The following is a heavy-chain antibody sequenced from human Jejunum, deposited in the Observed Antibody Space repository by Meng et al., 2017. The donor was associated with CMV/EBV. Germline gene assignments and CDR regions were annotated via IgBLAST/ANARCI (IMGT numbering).Heavy chain of an antibody. Sequence: GFPFTPFSTTGIRRAAGKVLRWVSSFSGSGKNIYSPSSVRSRFTVSRDNAKNSLYLQMSSLRLDDTAVYYCASDDYDNSVGWYDPWGGGTRVTVSS. CDR2: FSGSGKNI. J-gene: IGHJ5*02. D-gene: IGHD3-22*01. V-gene: IGHV3-21*01. CDR3: ASDDYDNSVGWYDP. CDR1: GFPFTPFS.